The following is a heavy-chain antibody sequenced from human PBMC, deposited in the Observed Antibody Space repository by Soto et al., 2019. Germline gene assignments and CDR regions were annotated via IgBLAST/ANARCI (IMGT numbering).Heavy chain of an antibody. CDR2: MYNTGST. CDR3: ARDLWGYCGTDCYPLDV. Sequence: SETLCLTCTVSGGSISGYYWSWIRKTTGKGLEWIGYMYNTGSTVYNPSFKSRVTISVDTSKNQFSLKLNSVTAADTAVYYCARDLWGYCGTDCYPLDVWGQGTTVTVSS. V-gene: IGHV4-59*01. CDR1: GGSISGYY. D-gene: IGHD2-21*02. J-gene: IGHJ6*02.